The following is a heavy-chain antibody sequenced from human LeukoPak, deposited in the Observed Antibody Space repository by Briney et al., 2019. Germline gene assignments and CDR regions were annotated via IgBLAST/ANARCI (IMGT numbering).Heavy chain of an antibody. D-gene: IGHD6-19*01. J-gene: IGHJ4*02. V-gene: IGHV4-39*07. CDR1: GGSISSSSYY. CDR3: ARTSDFGYSSGSNTVNPVYYFDY. CDR2: IYHSGST. Sequence: SETLSLTCTVSGGSISSSSYYWSWIRQPPGKGLEWIGSIYHSGSTYYNPSLKSRVTISVDTSKNQFSLKLSSVTAADTAVYYCARTSDFGYSSGSNTVNPVYYFDYWGQGTLVTVSS.